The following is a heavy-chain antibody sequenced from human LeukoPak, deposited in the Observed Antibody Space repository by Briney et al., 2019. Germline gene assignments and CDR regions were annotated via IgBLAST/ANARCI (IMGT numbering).Heavy chain of an antibody. D-gene: IGHD1-26*01. V-gene: IGHV3-30*18. Sequence: GGSLRLSCAASGFTFSSYGMHWVRQAPGRGLEWVAVISYDGSDKHYADSVKGRFTIYRDNSKNTLYLQMNSLRAEDTAVYYCAKWAYSDFDYWGQGTLVTVSS. CDR2: ISYDGSDK. CDR3: AKWAYSDFDY. CDR1: GFTFSSYG. J-gene: IGHJ4*02.